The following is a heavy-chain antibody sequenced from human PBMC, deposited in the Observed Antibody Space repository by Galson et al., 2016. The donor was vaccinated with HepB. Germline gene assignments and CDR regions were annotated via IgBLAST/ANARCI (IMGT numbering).Heavy chain of an antibody. CDR2: IYYTGST. CDR1: GASVNSGGYL. CDR3: ARARGRSFGEFPEAYFDF. V-gene: IGHV4-61*08. D-gene: IGHD3-10*01. Sequence: TLSLTCSVSGASVNSGGYLWSWIRQPPGKGLQWIGYIYYTGSTNYSPSVKSRVSMSMDTSNNQFSLKVTSVTAADTALYYCARARGRSFGEFPEAYFDFWGQGTLVSVSS. J-gene: IGHJ4*02.